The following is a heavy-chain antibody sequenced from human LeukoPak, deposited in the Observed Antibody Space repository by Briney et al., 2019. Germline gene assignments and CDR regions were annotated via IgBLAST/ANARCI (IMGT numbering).Heavy chain of an antibody. CDR3: AREGGYQYYYAMDV. J-gene: IGHJ6*02. V-gene: IGHV3-7*01. D-gene: IGHD3-16*01. CDR2: IKEDGSEK. CDR1: GFTSSNYW. Sequence: GGSLRLSCAASGFTSSNYWMSWVRQAPGKGLEWVANIKEDGSEKNYVDSLKGRFTISRDNAKNSLYLQMSSLRAEDAAVYYCAREGGYQYYYAMDVWGQGTTVTVSS.